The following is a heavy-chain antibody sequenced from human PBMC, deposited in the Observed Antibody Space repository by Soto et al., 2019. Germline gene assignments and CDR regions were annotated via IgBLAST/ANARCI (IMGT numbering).Heavy chain of an antibody. CDR2: ISDSGDRT. CDR3: SKDRGIIVKAGDAFDV. J-gene: IGHJ3*01. CDR1: GFTLSTSA. Sequence: GGSLRLSCASSGFTLSTSAVNWVRQAPGKGLEWVSYISDSGDRTYYADSVKGRFTISRDSSKNTVSLQMDSLRAEDTAVCYCSKDRGIIVKAGDAFDVWGQGTKVTVSS. V-gene: IGHV3-23*01. D-gene: IGHD3-16*02.